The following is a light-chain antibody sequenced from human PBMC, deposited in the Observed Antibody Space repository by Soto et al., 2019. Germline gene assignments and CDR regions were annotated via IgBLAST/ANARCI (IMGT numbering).Light chain of an antibody. J-gene: IGLJ3*02. V-gene: IGLV4-69*01. CDR3: QTWGTGIEV. Sequence: PVLTQSPSASASLGASVKLTCTLSSGHSSYTIAWHQQQPEKGPRYLMTLNSDGSHSKGDGIPDRFSGSSSGAERYLSISSLQSEDEAYYYCQTWGTGIEVFGGGTKLTVL. CDR1: SGHSSYT. CDR2: LNSDGSH.